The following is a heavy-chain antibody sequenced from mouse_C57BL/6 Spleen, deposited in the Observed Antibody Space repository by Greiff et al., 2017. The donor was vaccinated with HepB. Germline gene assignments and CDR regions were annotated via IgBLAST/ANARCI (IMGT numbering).Heavy chain of an antibody. CDR3: AQFPFAY. V-gene: IGHV3-6*01. CDR1: GYSITSGYY. Sequence: VQLKESGPGLVKPSQSLSLTCSVTGYSITSGYYWNWIRQFPGNKLEWMGYISYDGSNNYNPSLKNRISITRYTSKNQFFLKLNSVTTEDTATYYCAQFPFAYWGQGTLVTVSA. CDR2: ISYDGSN. J-gene: IGHJ3*01.